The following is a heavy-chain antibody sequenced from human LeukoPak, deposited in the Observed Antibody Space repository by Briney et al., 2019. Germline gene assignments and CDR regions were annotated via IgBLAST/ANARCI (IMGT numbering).Heavy chain of an antibody. D-gene: IGHD3-10*01. CDR2: INPNSDDT. J-gene: IGHJ4*02. Sequence: ASVKVSCKASGYTFIHHYIHWVRQAPGQGLEWMGWINPNSDDTNCAQKFQGRVTMTRDTSISTVYMELTRLRSDDTVVYYCVRIYRGPDYWGQGTLVTVSS. V-gene: IGHV1-2*02. CDR3: VRIYRGPDY. CDR1: GYTFIHHY.